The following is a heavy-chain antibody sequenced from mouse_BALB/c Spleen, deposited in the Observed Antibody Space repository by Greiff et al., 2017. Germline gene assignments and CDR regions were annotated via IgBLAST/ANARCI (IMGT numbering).Heavy chain of an antibody. CDR3: ARGEGYDYDGDYYAMDY. CDR2: ISYDGSN. J-gene: IGHJ4*01. Sequence: EVKLMESGPGLVKPSQSLSLTCSVTGYSITSGYYWNWIRQFPGNKLEWMGYISYDGSNNYNPSLKNRISITRDTSKNQFFLKLNSVTTEDTATYYCARGEGYDYDGDYYAMDYWGQGTSVTVSS. D-gene: IGHD2-4*01. V-gene: IGHV3-6*02. CDR1: GYSITSGYY.